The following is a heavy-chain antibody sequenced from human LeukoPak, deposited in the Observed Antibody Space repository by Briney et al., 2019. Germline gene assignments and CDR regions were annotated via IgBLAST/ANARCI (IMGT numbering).Heavy chain of an antibody. Sequence: PSETLSLTCTVSGVSISSGDYYWSWIRQPPGRGLGWSGYIYYNGSTYYNPSLKSRVTTSVDTSKYPFSLKLSSVTAADTAVYYCARGWGLRFLEWPYFDYWGQGTLVTVSS. J-gene: IGHJ4*02. CDR3: ARGWGLRFLEWPYFDY. CDR2: IYYNGST. CDR1: GVSISSGDYY. V-gene: IGHV4-30-4*08. D-gene: IGHD3-3*01.